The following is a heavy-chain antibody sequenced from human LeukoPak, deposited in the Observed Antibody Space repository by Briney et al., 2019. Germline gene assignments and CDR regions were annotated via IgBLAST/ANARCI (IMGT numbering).Heavy chain of an antibody. CDR3: RRSLELRRFDY. V-gene: IGHV3-15*01. Sequence: SGGSLRLSCAASGFTFSDAWMSWVRQTPGKGLEWVGRIKSKTDGGTLDYAAPVKGRFTISRDDSKNTLYLQMNSLKTEDTAVYYCRRSLELRRFDYWGQGTLVTVSS. CDR1: GFTFSDAW. J-gene: IGHJ4*02. CDR2: IKSKTDGGTL. D-gene: IGHD1-7*01.